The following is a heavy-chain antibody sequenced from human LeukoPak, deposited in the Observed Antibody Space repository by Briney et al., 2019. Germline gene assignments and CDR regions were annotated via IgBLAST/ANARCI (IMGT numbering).Heavy chain of an antibody. V-gene: IGHV4-4*07. Sequence: SETLSLTCTVSGGSISSYYWSWIRQPAGKGLEWIGRIYTSGSIIYNPSLKSRVTMSVDTSKDQFSLKLTSVTAADTAVYYCASARADHYYGSGSFYSPIDNWGQGTLVTVSS. CDR2: IYTSGSI. J-gene: IGHJ4*02. CDR1: GGSISSYY. D-gene: IGHD3-10*01. CDR3: ASARADHYYGSGSFYSPIDN.